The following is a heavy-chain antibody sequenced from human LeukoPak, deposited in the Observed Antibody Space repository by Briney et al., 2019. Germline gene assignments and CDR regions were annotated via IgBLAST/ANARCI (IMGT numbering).Heavy chain of an antibody. V-gene: IGHV4-39*07. CDR1: GGSISSSSHY. D-gene: IGHD5-18*01. Sequence: PSETLSLTCAVSGGSISSSSHYWGWIRQPPGKGLEWIGEINHSGSTNYNPSLKSRVTISVDTSKNQFSLKLSSVTAADTAVYYCARGGGYSYGYTPYYFDYWGQGTLVTVSS. CDR2: INHSGST. J-gene: IGHJ4*02. CDR3: ARGGGYSYGYTPYYFDY.